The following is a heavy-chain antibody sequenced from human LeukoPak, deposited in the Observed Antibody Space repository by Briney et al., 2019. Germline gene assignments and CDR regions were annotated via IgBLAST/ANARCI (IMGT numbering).Heavy chain of an antibody. CDR2: IKQDGTEK. Sequence: GGSLRLSCAFTLTTYWLGWVRQPPGKGLEGVANIKQDGTEKYYVDSVKGRFTISRDNAKNSLYLQMNTLRVEDTAIYYCVRVALHYYGSESYYFFEHWGQGTPVTASS. D-gene: IGHD3-10*01. J-gene: IGHJ4*02. CDR3: VRVALHYYGSESYYFFEH. V-gene: IGHV3-7*01. CDR1: TLTTYW.